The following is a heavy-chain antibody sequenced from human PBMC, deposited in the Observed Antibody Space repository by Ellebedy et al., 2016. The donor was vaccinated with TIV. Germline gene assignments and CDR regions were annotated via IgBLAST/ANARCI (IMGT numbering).Heavy chain of an antibody. V-gene: IGHV5-51*01. J-gene: IGHJ4*02. CDR3: ARHHSPSYSGYDSFDY. CDR1: GYSFTTDW. Sequence: GESLKISCKGSGYSFTTDWIAWVRQMPGTGLEWMGIISPGDSETRYSPSFQGQVTFSADKSSSTAYLQWISLRASHTAMYFCARHHSPSYSGYDSFDYWGQGTLVTVYS. CDR2: ISPGDSET. D-gene: IGHD5-12*01.